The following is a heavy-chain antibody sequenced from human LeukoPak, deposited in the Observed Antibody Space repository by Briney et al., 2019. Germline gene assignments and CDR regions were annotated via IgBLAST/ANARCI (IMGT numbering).Heavy chain of an antibody. CDR2: INPSGGST. J-gene: IGHJ4*02. Sequence: ASVKVSCKASGYTFTSYYTHWVRQAPGQGLEWMGIINPSGGSTSYAQKFQGRVTMTRDTSTSTVYMELSSLRSEDTAVYYCARDLARGSYSGNYFDYWGQGTLVTVSS. CDR3: ARDLARGSYSGNYFDY. V-gene: IGHV1-46*01. CDR1: GYTFTSYY. D-gene: IGHD2-15*01.